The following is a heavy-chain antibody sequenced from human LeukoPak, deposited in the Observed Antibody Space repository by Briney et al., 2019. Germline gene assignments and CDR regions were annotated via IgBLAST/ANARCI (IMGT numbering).Heavy chain of an antibody. V-gene: IGHV3-7*01. D-gene: IGHD6-19*01. CDR2: VKHDENER. J-gene: IGHJ6*03. Sequence: GGSLRLSCAASGFSFSAYSMTWVRQAPGKGLEWLANVKHDENERQYVDSVKGRFTISRDNAKNSVHLLMSSLRAEDTAVYFCAREVTWLVRGNQHSYYMHVWGNGTTVTVSS. CDR3: AREVTWLVRGNQHSYYMHV. CDR1: GFSFSAYS.